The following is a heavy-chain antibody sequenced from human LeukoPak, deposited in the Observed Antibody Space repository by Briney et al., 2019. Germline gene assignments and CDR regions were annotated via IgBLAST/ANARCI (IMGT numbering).Heavy chain of an antibody. V-gene: IGHV4-39*07. CDR2: LHFSGST. CDR1: GASVSASGQY. J-gene: IGHJ3*02. D-gene: IGHD5-12*01. Sequence: SETLFLTCTVSGASVSASGQYWGWIRPPPGKGLEWIATLHFSGSTYYETSLKSQLTISVDTSKNQFSLKLNSVTSADTAVYYCARDWDGGFDFNTFDIWGLGTMVTVSS. CDR3: ARDWDGGFDFNTFDI.